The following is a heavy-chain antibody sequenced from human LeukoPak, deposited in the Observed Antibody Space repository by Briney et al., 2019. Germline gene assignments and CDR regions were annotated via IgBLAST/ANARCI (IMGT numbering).Heavy chain of an antibody. J-gene: IGHJ4*02. CDR3: ARDGTFLYDFWSGYYGD. V-gene: IGHV1-2*02. CDR2: INPNSGGT. CDR1: GYTFTGYY. D-gene: IGHD3-3*01. Sequence: GASVKVSCKASGYTFTGYYMHWVRQAPGRGLEWMGWINPNSGGTNYAQKFQGRVTMTRDTSISTAYMELSRLRSDDTAAYYCARDGTFLYDFWSGYYGDWGQGTLVTVSS.